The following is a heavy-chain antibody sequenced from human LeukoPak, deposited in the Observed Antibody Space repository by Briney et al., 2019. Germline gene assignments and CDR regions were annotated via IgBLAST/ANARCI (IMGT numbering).Heavy chain of an antibody. J-gene: IGHJ4*02. CDR2: IYYSGST. Sequence: SETLSLTCAVSGGSISSGGYSWSWIRQPPGKGLEWIGYIYYSGSTYYNPSLKSRVTISVDTSKNQFSLKLTSVTAADTAVYYCARGRDGYSDWGQGTLVTVSS. CDR1: GGSISSGGYS. CDR3: ARGRDGYSD. D-gene: IGHD5-24*01. V-gene: IGHV4-30-4*07.